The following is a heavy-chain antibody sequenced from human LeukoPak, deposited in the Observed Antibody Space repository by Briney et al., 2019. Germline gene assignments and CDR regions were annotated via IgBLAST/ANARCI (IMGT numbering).Heavy chain of an antibody. CDR3: VRSYASSGLDH. J-gene: IGHJ4*02. Sequence: SQTLSLTCTVSGYSISSIYYWGWIRQPPGKGLEWIGSISHSGPSAYNPSLKSRVTMSLDTSRSQFSLKLSSVTAADTAVYYCVRSYASSGLDHWGQGTLVTVSS. CDR2: ISHSGPS. CDR1: GYSISSIYY. V-gene: IGHV4-38-2*02. D-gene: IGHD3-16*01.